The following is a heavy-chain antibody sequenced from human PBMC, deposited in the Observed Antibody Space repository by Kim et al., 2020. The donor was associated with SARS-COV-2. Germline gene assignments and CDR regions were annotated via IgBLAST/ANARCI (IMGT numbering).Heavy chain of an antibody. CDR3: ARDGRDWNDGYFDY. J-gene: IGHJ4*02. D-gene: IGHD1-1*01. V-gene: IGHV3-11*04. Sequence: AGSGKGRFTISRDNAKNSLYLRMNSLRGEDTAVYYCARDGRDWNDGYFDYWGQGTLVTVSS.